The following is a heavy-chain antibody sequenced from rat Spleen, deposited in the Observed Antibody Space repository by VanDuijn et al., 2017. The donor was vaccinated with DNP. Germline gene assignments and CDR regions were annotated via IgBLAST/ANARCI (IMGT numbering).Heavy chain of an antibody. CDR1: GFTFSNYD. CDR3: SAGRGGPDY. D-gene: IGHD1-11*01. CDR2: ISASGGST. Sequence: EVQLVESGGGLVQPGRSLKLSCAASGFTFSNYDMAWVRQAPTNGLEWVASISASGGSTSYRDSVKGRFTISRDNAKSILYLQMDSLRSEDTATYYCSAGRGGPDYWGQGVMVTVSS. J-gene: IGHJ2*01. V-gene: IGHV5-27*01.